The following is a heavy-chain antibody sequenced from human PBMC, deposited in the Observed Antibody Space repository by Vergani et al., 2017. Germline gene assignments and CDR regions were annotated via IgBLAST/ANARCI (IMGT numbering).Heavy chain of an antibody. V-gene: IGHV3-23*01. J-gene: IGHJ5*02. D-gene: IGHD3-10*01. CDR2: ISGSGCST. Sequence: EVQLLESGGGLVQPGGSLRLSCAASGFTFSSYAMSWVRQAPGKGLEWVSAISGSGCSTYYADSVKGRFTISRDNSKNTLYLHMNSLRAEDTAVYYCAKDPHYGSGSYYGNWFDPWGQGTLVTVSS. CDR3: AKDPHYGSGSYYGNWFDP. CDR1: GFTFSSYA.